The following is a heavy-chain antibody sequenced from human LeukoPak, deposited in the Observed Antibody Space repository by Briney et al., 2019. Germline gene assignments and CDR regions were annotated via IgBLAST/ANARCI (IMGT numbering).Heavy chain of an antibody. CDR3: ARGQYDILTGYYLIDY. V-gene: IGHV4-4*07. Sequence: PSETLSLTCTVSGGSISSYYWSWIRQPAGKGLEWIGRIYTSGSTNYNPSLKSRVTMSVDTFKNQFSLKLSSVTAADTAVYYCARGQYDILTGYYLIDYWGQGTLVTVSS. D-gene: IGHD3-9*01. J-gene: IGHJ4*02. CDR1: GGSISSYY. CDR2: IYTSGST.